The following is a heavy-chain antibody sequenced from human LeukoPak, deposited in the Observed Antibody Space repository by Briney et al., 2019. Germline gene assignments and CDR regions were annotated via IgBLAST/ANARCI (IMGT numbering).Heavy chain of an antibody. Sequence: TGGSLRLSCAASGFTFSNYEMSWIRQPPGKGLEWVSYISPSGSTIHYADSVKGRFTISRDNARNSLYLQMNSLRAEDTAVYYCARGWGEGGQGTLVTVSS. CDR2: ISPSGSTI. J-gene: IGHJ4*02. CDR1: GFTFSNYE. V-gene: IGHV3-48*03. CDR3: ARGWGE. D-gene: IGHD3-10*01.